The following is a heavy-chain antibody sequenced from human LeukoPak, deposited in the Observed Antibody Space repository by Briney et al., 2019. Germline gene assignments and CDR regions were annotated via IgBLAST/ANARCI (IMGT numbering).Heavy chain of an antibody. CDR1: GFTLSDYY. Sequence: GGSLRLSCAASGFTLSDYYMNWVRQAPGKGLEWVGYISPTTTITGYADSVKGRFTISRDNSKNTLYLQMNSLRAEDTAVYYCALHRWELPTGYWGQGTLVTVSS. D-gene: IGHD1-26*01. V-gene: IGHV3-11*03. J-gene: IGHJ4*02. CDR2: ISPTTTIT. CDR3: ALHRWELPTGY.